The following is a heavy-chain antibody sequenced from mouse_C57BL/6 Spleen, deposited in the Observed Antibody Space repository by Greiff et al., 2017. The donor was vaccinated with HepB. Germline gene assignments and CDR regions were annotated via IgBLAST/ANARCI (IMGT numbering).Heavy chain of an antibody. V-gene: IGHV1-81*01. CDR3: APHYYGSSPWFAY. D-gene: IGHD1-1*01. Sequence: VQLQQSGAELARPGASVKLSCKASGYTFTSYGISWVKQRTGQGLEWIGEIYPRSGNTYYNEKFKGKATLTADKSSSTAYMELRSLTSEDSAVYFCAPHYYGSSPWFAYWGQGTLVTVSA. CDR1: GYTFTSYG. CDR2: IYPRSGNT. J-gene: IGHJ3*01.